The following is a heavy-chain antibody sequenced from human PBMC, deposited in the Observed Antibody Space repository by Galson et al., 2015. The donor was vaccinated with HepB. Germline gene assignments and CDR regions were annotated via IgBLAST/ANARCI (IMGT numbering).Heavy chain of an antibody. D-gene: IGHD3-3*01. Sequence: SLRLSCAASGFTFSSYWMHWVRQAPGKGLVWVSRINLDGRSTTYADSVKGRFTISRDNAKTTLYLQMNSLRADDTAVYYCASVPLRSRRWFDPWGQGALVTVSS. CDR2: INLDGRST. CDR3: ASVPLRSRRWFDP. V-gene: IGHV3-74*01. J-gene: IGHJ5*02. CDR1: GFTFSSYW.